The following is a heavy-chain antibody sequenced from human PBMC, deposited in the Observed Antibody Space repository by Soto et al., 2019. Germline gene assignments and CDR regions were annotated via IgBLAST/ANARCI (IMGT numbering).Heavy chain of an antibody. D-gene: IGHD1-1*01. CDR3: ARDQLEGNWFDP. Sequence: SCIRKPPGKGLEWIGYIYYSGITNYNPSLKSRVTISIDKSKNQFSLKLSSVTAADTAVYYCARDQLEGNWFDPWGQGTLVTVSS. V-gene: IGHV4-61*06. J-gene: IGHJ5*02. CDR2: IYYSGIT.